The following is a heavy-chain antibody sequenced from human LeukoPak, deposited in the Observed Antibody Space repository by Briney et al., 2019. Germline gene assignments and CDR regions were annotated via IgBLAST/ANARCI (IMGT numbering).Heavy chain of an antibody. CDR1: GGSISNGNW. CDR2: IYHTGRT. V-gene: IGHV4-4*02. Sequence: PSETLSLTCDVSGGSISNGNWWSWVRQPPGKGLEWIGEIYHTGRTNYNSSLKSRVSISVDKSKNQLSLNLNSVTAADTAVYYCARESYYGSGSLFPFDYWGQGTLVTVSS. CDR3: ARESYYGSGSLFPFDY. D-gene: IGHD3-10*01. J-gene: IGHJ4*02.